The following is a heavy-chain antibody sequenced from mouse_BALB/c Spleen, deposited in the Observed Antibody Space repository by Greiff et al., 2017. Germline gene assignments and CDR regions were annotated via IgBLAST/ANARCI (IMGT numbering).Heavy chain of an antibody. J-gene: IGHJ1*01. CDR2: IWAGGST. Sequence: VQGVESGPGLVAPSQSLSITCTVSGFSLTSYGVHWVRQPPGKGLEWLGVIWAGGSTNYNSALMSRLSISKDNSKSQVFLKMNSLQTDDTAMYYCARVATADYWYFDVWGAGTTVTVSS. V-gene: IGHV2-9*02. CDR3: ARVATADYWYFDV. D-gene: IGHD1-1*01. CDR1: GFSLTSYG.